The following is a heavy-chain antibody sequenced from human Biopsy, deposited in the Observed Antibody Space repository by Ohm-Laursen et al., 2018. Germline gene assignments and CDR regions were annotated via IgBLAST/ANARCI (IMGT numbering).Heavy chain of an antibody. Sequence: SLRLSCTASGFIFSSACMHWVRQAPGKGLVWVSCISSDGSTTYADSVKGRFTISRDNAKNTAYLQMNSLRADDTALYYCATDHYGSISYWGQGTLVTVSS. CDR3: ATDHYGSISY. D-gene: IGHD3-3*02. V-gene: IGHV3-74*01. CDR1: GFIFSSAC. J-gene: IGHJ4*02. CDR2: ISSDGST.